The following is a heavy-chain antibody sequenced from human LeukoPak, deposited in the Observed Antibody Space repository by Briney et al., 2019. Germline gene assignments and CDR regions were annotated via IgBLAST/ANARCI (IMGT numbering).Heavy chain of an antibody. V-gene: IGHV3-21*01. J-gene: IGHJ3*02. CDR3: AREGDYYDSSGYRLDAFDI. D-gene: IGHD3-22*01. CDR1: GFTFSSYS. CDR2: ISSSSSYI. Sequence: GGSLRLSCAASGFTFSSYSMNWVRQAPGKGLEWVSSISSSSSYIYYADSVKGRFTISRDKAKNSLYLQMNSLRAEDTAVYYCAREGDYYDSSGYRLDAFDIWGQGTMVTVSS.